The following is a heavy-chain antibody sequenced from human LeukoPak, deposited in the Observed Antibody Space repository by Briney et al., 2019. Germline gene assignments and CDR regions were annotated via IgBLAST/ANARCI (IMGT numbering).Heavy chain of an antibody. J-gene: IGHJ4*02. CDR2: IYYSGST. V-gene: IGHV4-59*05. CDR1: GGSISSYY. D-gene: IGHD2-8*01. CDR3: ARAGPPVLMVYAPFDY. Sequence: PSETLSLTCTVSGGSISSYYWSWIRQPPGKGLEWIGSIYYSGSTYYNPSLKSRVTISVDTSKNQFSLKLSSVTAADTAVYYCARAGPPVLMVYAPFDYWGQGTLVTVSS.